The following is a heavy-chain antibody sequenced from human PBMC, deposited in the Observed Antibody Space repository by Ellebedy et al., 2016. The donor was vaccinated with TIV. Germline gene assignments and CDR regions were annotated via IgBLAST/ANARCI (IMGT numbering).Heavy chain of an antibody. CDR2: ISSSSSYI. Sequence: GESLKISXAASGFTFSNYSMNWVRRAPGKGLEWVSSISSSSSYIYYADSVKGRFIISRDNAKNSLYLRMNSLRAEDTAGYYCARDTSRNYDILTGYYTPYYYGMDVWGQGTTVTVSS. CDR1: GFTFSNYS. CDR3: ARDTSRNYDILTGYYTPYYYGMDV. D-gene: IGHD3-9*01. V-gene: IGHV3-21*01. J-gene: IGHJ6*02.